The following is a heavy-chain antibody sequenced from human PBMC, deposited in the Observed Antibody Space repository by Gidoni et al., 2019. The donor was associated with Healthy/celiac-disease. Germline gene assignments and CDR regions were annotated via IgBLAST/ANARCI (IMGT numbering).Heavy chain of an antibody. CDR1: GFTFSSYA. CDR2: ISYDGSNK. CDR3: ARPPFD. D-gene: IGHD3-16*01. Sequence: QVQLVESGGGVVQPGRSLRLSCAASGFTFSSYAMHWVRQAPGKGLEWVAVISYDGSNKYYADSVKGRFTISRDNSKNTLYLQMNSLRAEDTAVYYCARPPFDWGQGTLVTVSS. V-gene: IGHV3-30-3*01. J-gene: IGHJ4*02.